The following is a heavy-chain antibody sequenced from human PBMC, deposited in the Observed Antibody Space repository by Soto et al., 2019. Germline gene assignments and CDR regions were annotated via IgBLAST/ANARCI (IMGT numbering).Heavy chain of an antibody. CDR3: ARARLWFGELSTFDP. CDR2: IYHSGST. CDR1: GGSISSGGYS. Sequence: SETLSLTCAVSGGSISSGGYSWSWIRQPPGKGLEWIGYIYHSGSTYYNPSLKSRVTISVDRSKNQFSLKLSSVTAADTAVYYCARARLWFGELSTFDPWGQGTLVTVSS. V-gene: IGHV4-30-2*01. J-gene: IGHJ5*02. D-gene: IGHD3-10*01.